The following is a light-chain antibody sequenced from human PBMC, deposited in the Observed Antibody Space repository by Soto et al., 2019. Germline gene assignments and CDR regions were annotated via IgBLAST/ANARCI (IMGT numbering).Light chain of an antibody. J-gene: IGLJ2*01. CDR2: KDS. V-gene: IGLV3-27*01. Sequence: SYELTQPSSVSVSPGQTARITCSGDVLAKKYTRWFQQKPGQAPVLVICKDSERPSGIPERFSGSSSETTVTLTVSGAQVEDEADYYCYSAADNNLVFGGGTKLTVL. CDR3: YSAADNNLV. CDR1: VLAKKY.